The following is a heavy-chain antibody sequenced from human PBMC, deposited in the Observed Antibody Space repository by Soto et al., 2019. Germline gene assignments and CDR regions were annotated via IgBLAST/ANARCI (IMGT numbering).Heavy chain of an antibody. CDR3: ATQQRGPSSYSGMDV. V-gene: IGHV1-69*05. D-gene: IGHD6-13*01. Sequence: QFQLVQSGAEVKKPGSSVKVSCKASGGTFSSYAISWVRQAPGQGLEWMGGIIPIFGTANYAQKVQGRVTTTPHESTRTAYMELSSLRSEDTAVYYCATQQRGPSSYSGMDVWGQGTTATVSS. CDR1: GGTFSSYA. CDR2: IIPIFGTA. J-gene: IGHJ6*02.